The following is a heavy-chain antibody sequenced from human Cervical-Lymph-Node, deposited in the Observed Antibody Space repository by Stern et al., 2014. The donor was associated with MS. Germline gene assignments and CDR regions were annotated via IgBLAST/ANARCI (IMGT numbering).Heavy chain of an antibody. J-gene: IGHJ3*01. V-gene: IGHV1-69*06. CDR2: IIPIFDTP. CDR1: GGTFSSLS. Sequence: EQLVESGAEVKKPGSSVKVSCKASGGTFSSLSINWVRQAPGQSLEWMGVIIPIFDTPNFAQEFQGRVKITADSSTSTVYMDLNSLRSDDTAVYYCVLPSTVTTAAFDVWGRGTMVTVSS. CDR3: VLPSTVTTAAFDV. D-gene: IGHD4-17*01.